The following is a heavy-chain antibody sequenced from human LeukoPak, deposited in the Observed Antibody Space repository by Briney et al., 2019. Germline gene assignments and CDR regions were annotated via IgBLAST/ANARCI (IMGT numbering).Heavy chain of an antibody. CDR1: GLTFSSYA. J-gene: IGHJ1*01. CDR3: ARHTAAAGFWAASGEYFQH. Sequence: GGSLRLSCAASGLTFSSYAMSWVRQAPGKGLEWVTGSSRSGGGTYYADSVKGRFTISRDNSKNTLYLQMNSLSAEDTAVYYCARHTAAAGFWAASGEYFQHWGQGTLVTVSS. CDR2: SSRSGGGT. V-gene: IGHV3-23*01. D-gene: IGHD6-13*01.